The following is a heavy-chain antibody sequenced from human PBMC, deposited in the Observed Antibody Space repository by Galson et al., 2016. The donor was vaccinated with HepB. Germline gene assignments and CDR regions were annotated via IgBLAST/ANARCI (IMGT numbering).Heavy chain of an antibody. CDR2: IRGDGIVS. Sequence: SLRLSCAASGFTFNAHWMNWVRQAPGKGLEWVANIRGDGIVSYYAGSVRGRFTISRDNAKNLLSLQMNGLRVEETAVYYCSREMTGSYFDWGQGTLVTVSS. D-gene: IGHD3-10*01. J-gene: IGHJ4*02. CDR1: GFTFNAHW. V-gene: IGHV3-7*01. CDR3: SREMTGSYFD.